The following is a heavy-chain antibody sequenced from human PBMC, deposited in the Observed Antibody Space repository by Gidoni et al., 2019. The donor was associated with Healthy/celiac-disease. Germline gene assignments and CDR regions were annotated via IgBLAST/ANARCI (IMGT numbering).Heavy chain of an antibody. V-gene: IGHV3-30*18. D-gene: IGHD3-10*01. CDR3: AKSRDYYGSGTDY. CDR2: ISYDGSNK. J-gene: IGHJ4*02. Sequence: QVQLVESGGGVVQPGRSLRLSCAASGFTFSSYGMHWVRQAPGKGLEWVAVISYDGSNKYYADSVKGRFTISRDNSKNTLYLQMNSLRAEDTAVYYCAKSRDYYGSGTDYWGQGTLVTVSS. CDR1: GFTFSSYG.